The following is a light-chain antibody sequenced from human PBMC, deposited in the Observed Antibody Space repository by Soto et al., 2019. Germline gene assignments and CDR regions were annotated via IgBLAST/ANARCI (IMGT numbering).Light chain of an antibody. Sequence: ELVLTQSPGTQSLSPGERAKLSCRASQSVSSSYLAWYQQKPGQPPRLLIYGASSRATGIPDRFSGSGSGTDFTLTISRLEPEDFAVYYCQQYGSSPKTFGQGTKVDNK. J-gene: IGKJ1*01. V-gene: IGKV3-20*01. CDR2: GAS. CDR1: QSVSSSY. CDR3: QQYGSSPKT.